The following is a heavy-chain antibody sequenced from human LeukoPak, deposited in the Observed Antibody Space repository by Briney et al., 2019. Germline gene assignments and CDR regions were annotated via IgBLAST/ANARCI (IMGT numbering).Heavy chain of an antibody. CDR1: GFTFSNAW. CDR2: IKSKTDGGTT. J-gene: IGHJ4*02. V-gene: IGHV3-15*01. Sequence: PGGSLRLSCAASGFTFSNAWMSWVRQAPGKGLEWVGRIKSKTDGGTTDYAAPVKGRFTISRDDSKNTLYLQMNSLKTEDTAVYYCTTEWEMATNLDYWGQGTLVTVSS. D-gene: IGHD5-24*01. CDR3: TTEWEMATNLDY.